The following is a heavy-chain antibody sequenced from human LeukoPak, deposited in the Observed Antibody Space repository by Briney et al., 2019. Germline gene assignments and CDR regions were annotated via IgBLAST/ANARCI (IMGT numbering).Heavy chain of an antibody. V-gene: IGHV4-39*01. Sequence: PSETLSLTCDVSGDSITSGDYYWAWIRQPPGKGQQWIASIYYNGATYYNPFLRSRLTISRDTSKNQFSLKMTSVTTTDTAVYHCVRHASGWYTDRGQGTPVTVSP. CDR3: VRHASGWYTD. CDR1: GDSITSGDYY. CDR2: IYYNGAT. J-gene: IGHJ1*01. D-gene: IGHD6-19*01.